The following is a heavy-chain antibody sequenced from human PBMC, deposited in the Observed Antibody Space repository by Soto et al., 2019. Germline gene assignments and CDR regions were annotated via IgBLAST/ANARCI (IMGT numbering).Heavy chain of an antibody. CDR3: AKDHRKIVGAATDP. Sequence: HPGGSLRLSCAASGFTFSSYAMSWVRQAPGKGLEWVSAISGSGGSTYYADSVKGRFTISRDNSKNTLYLQMNSLRAEDTAVYYCAKDHRKIVGAATDPWGQGTLVTVSS. D-gene: IGHD1-26*01. V-gene: IGHV3-23*01. CDR2: ISGSGGST. CDR1: GFTFSSYA. J-gene: IGHJ5*02.